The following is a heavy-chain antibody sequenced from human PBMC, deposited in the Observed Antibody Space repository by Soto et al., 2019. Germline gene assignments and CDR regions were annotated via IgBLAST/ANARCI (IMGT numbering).Heavy chain of an antibody. Sequence: GESLKISCKGSGYSFTSYWISWVRQMPGKGLEWMGRIDPSDSYTNYSPSFQGHVTISADKSISTAYLQWSSLKASDTAMYYCATDLNYYTDRYFDYWGQGTLVTVSS. CDR2: IDPSDSYT. CDR3: ATDLNYYTDRYFDY. CDR1: GYSFTSYW. J-gene: IGHJ4*02. D-gene: IGHD3-10*01. V-gene: IGHV5-10-1*01.